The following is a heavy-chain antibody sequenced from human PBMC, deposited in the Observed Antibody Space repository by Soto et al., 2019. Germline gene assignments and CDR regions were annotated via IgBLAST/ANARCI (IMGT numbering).Heavy chain of an antibody. CDR1: GYSFPRYC. CDR2: IYPGDSDT. V-gene: IGHV5-51*01. CDR3: ARTAAAGKYYYGMDV. D-gene: IGHD6-13*01. J-gene: IGHJ6*02. Sequence: GESLKISCQSSGYSFPRYCIAWGRQMPGKGLELMGIIYPGDSDTRYSPSFQGQVTISADKSISTAYLQWSSLKASDTAMYYCARTAAAGKYYYGMDVWGQGTTVTVSS.